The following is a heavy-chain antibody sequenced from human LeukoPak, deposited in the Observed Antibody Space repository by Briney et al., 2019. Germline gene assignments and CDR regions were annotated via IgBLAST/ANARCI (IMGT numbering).Heavy chain of an antibody. CDR1: GGSISSYY. CDR2: IYYSGST. J-gene: IGHJ5*02. CDR3: ARDRDQRFLRGWFDP. V-gene: IGHV4-59*12. D-gene: IGHD2-2*01. Sequence: PSETLSLTCTVSGGSISSYYWSWIRQPPGKGLEWIGYIYYSGSTNYNPSLKSRVTISVDTSKNQFSLKLSSVTAADTAVYYCARDRDQRFLRGWFDPWGQGTLVTVSS.